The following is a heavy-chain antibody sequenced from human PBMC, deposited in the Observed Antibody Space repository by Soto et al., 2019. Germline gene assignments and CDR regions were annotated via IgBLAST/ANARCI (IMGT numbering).Heavy chain of an antibody. J-gene: IGHJ4*02. D-gene: IGHD5-18*01. Sequence: PVGSLRLSCVVSGFSVSATPIFWVRQATGKGLEWVSLMHRGGTTDNADSVKGRFTTSRDKSKNTLYLHMNGLRVEDTAVYYCARVNTTLVDHFDCWGQGTLVTV. CDR3: ARVNTTLVDHFDC. CDR1: GFSVSATP. V-gene: IGHV3-53*01. CDR2: MHRGGTT.